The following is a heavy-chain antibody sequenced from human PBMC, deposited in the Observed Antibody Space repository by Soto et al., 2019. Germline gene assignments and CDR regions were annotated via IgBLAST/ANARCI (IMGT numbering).Heavy chain of an antibody. J-gene: IGHJ3*02. V-gene: IGHV1-2*04. CDR2: INPNSGGT. Sequence: ASVKVSCKASGYTFTGYYMHWVRQAPGQGLEWMGWINPNSGGTNYAQKFQGWVTMTRDTSISTAYMELSRLRSDDTAVYYCASRIAAAGYAFDIWGQGXMVTVPS. D-gene: IGHD6-13*01. CDR3: ASRIAAAGYAFDI. CDR1: GYTFTGYY.